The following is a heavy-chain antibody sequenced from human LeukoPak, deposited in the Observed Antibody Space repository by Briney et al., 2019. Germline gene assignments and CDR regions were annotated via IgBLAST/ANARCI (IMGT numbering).Heavy chain of an antibody. J-gene: IGHJ3*02. CDR1: GFTFSNAY. CDR2: IKSKTDGGTT. CDR3: TTGRDSGYYDSSGYYTSAFDI. V-gene: IGHV3-15*07. Sequence: PGGSLRLSCAASGFTFSNAYMNWVRQAPGKGLEWVGRIKSKTDGGTTDYAAPVKGRFTISRDDSKNTLYLQMNSLKTEDTAVYYCTTGRDSGYYDSSGYYTSAFDIWGQGTMVTVSS. D-gene: IGHD3-22*01.